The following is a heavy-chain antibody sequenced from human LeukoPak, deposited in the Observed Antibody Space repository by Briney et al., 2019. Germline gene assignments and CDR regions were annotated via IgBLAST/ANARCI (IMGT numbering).Heavy chain of an antibody. CDR3: ARDSGRWLQPKY. CDR1: GFTVSSNY. D-gene: IGHD4-17*01. CDR2: IYSGGST. V-gene: IGHV3-53*01. J-gene: IGHJ4*02. Sequence: GGSLRLSCAASGFTVSSNYMSWVRQAPGKGLEWVSVIYSGGSTYYADSVKGRFTISRDHSKNTLYLQMNSLRAEDTAVYYCARDSGRWLQPKYWGQGTLVTVSS.